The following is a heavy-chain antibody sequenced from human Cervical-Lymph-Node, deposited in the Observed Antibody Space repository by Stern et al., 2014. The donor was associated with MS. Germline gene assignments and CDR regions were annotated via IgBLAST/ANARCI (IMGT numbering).Heavy chain of an antibody. Sequence: QVQLVESGGGLVKPGGSLRLSCAASGFSFSDQFMSWIRQAPGKGLEWLSYIRPSGDTIYYADSVKGRFTVSRDNAKNLLYLQMNSLRAEDPAVYYCVKDGSYYRNWGQGTLVTVSS. CDR3: VKDGSYYRN. CDR1: GFSFSDQF. J-gene: IGHJ4*02. CDR2: IRPSGDTI. V-gene: IGHV3-11*01. D-gene: IGHD1-26*01.